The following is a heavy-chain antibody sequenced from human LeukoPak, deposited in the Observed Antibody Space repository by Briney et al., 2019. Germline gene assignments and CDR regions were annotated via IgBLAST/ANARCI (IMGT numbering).Heavy chain of an antibody. CDR1: GGSFSGYY. CDR2: INHRGST. CDR3: ATKLYGDYGDLYNWFDP. Sequence: SETLSLTCAVYGGSFSGYYWSWIRQPPGKGLEWIGEINHRGSTNYNPSLKSRVTTSVDTSKNQFSLKLSSVTAADTAVYYCATKLYGDYGDLYNWFDPWGQGTLVTVSS. J-gene: IGHJ5*02. V-gene: IGHV4-34*01. D-gene: IGHD4-17*01.